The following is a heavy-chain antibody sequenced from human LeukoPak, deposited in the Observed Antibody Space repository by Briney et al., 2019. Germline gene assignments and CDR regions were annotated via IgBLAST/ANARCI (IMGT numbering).Heavy chain of an antibody. J-gene: IGHJ4*02. Sequence: GGSLRLSCAASGFTFSTYWMSWVRQAPGKVLEWVANIKPDGSENYYVDSVKGRFTISRDNARNSLYLQINSLRAEDTAVYYCARPRYSGYDYRFFDYWGQGTLVTVSS. CDR2: IKPDGSEN. CDR1: GFTFSTYW. CDR3: ARPRYSGYDYRFFDY. D-gene: IGHD5-12*01. V-gene: IGHV3-7*01.